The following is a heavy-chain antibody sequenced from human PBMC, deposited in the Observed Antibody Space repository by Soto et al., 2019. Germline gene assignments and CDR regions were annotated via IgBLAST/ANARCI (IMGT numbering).Heavy chain of an antibody. CDR1: GFTFSSYS. D-gene: IGHD3-3*01. V-gene: IGHV3-48*02. CDR3: ARAPPVYYDFWSGYSLLFDY. Sequence: GGSLRLSCAASGFTFSSYSMNWVRQAPGKGLEWVSYISSSSSTIYYADSVKGRFTISRDSAKNSLYLQMYSLRDEDTAVYYCARAPPVYYDFWSGYSLLFDYWGQGTLVTVS. J-gene: IGHJ4*02. CDR2: ISSSSSTI.